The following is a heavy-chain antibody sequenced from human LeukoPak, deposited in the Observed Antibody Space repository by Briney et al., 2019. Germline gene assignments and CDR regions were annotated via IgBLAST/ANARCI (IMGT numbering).Heavy chain of an antibody. J-gene: IGHJ4*02. D-gene: IGHD6-13*01. V-gene: IGHV3-30*18. Sequence: GRSLRLSCAASGFTFSSNGMHLVRHASGKGLEWVAVISYDGSDIHYADSVKGRFTISRDNSKNTLFLQMNSLRAEDTAVYYCAKDRSSSWCIDYWGQGTLVTVSS. CDR1: GFTFSSNG. CDR3: AKDRSSSWCIDY. CDR2: ISYDGSDI.